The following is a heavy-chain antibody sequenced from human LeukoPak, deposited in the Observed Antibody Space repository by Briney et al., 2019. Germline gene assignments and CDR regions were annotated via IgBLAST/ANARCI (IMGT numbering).Heavy chain of an antibody. V-gene: IGHV3-7*01. J-gene: IGHJ3*02. Sequence: GGSLRLSCAASGFIFRSWMSWVRQAPGEGLEWVANIKEDGSEKYYVDSVKGRFTISRDNAKNSLYLQMNSLRAEDTAVYYCAGGDAFDIWGQGTLVTVSS. CDR3: AGGDAFDI. CDR1: GFIFRSW. CDR2: IKEDGSEK.